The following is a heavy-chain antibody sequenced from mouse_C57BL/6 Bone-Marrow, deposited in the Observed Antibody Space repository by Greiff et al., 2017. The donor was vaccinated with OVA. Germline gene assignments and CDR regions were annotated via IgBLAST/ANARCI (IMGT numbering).Heavy chain of an antibody. CDR3: ARSYDYDGDWYFDV. D-gene: IGHD2-4*01. CDR1: GYTFTSYW. V-gene: IGHV1-69*01. Sequence: VQLQQPGAELVMPGASVKLSCKASGYTFTSYWMHWVKQRPGQGLEWIGEIDPSDSYTNYNQKFKGKSTLTVDKSSSTAYMQLSSLTSEDSAVYDCARSYDYDGDWYFDVWGTGTTVTVSS. J-gene: IGHJ1*03. CDR2: IDPSDSYT.